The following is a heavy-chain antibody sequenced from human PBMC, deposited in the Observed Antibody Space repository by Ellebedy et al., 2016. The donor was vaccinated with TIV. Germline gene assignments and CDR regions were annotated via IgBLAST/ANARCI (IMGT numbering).Heavy chain of an antibody. CDR1: GGSFSGYY. V-gene: IGHV4-34*01. CDR3: ARLPRGLNERYYFDY. CDR2: INHSGST. J-gene: IGHJ4*02. Sequence: SETLSLTXAVYGGSFSGYYWSWIRQPPGKGLEWIGEINHSGSTNYNPSLKSRVTISVDTSKNQFSLKLSSVTAADTAVYYCARLPRGLNERYYFDYWGQGTLVTVSS. D-gene: IGHD3-10*01.